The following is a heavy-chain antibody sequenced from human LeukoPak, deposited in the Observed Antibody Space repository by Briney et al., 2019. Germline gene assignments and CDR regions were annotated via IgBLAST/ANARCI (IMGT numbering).Heavy chain of an antibody. Sequence: SETLSLTCAVYGGSFSDYYWGWIHQPPGKGPEWIGEINPSGSTNYSPSLKSRVTISVDTSKNQFSLKLSSVAAADTAVYFCVRVGYSYVINDWSRTGLGAYPTKYYYHMDVWDKGTTVTVSS. V-gene: IGHV4-34*01. CDR3: VRVGYSYVINDWSRTGLGAYPTKYYYHMDV. CDR2: INPSGST. J-gene: IGHJ6*03. CDR1: GGSFSDYY. D-gene: IGHD5-18*01.